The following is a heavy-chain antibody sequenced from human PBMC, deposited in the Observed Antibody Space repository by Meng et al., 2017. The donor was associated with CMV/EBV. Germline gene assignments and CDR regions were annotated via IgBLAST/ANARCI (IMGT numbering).Heavy chain of an antibody. V-gene: IGHV1-2*02. CDR1: GYTFTGYY. J-gene: IGHJ6*02. CDR3: ARVPYYDFWSGLSGMDV. Sequence: ASVKVSCKASGYTFTGYYMHWVRQAPGQGLEWMGWINPNSGGTNYAQKFQGRVTMTRDTSISTAYMELSRLRSDDTAVYYCARVPYYDFWSGLSGMDVWGQGTTVTSP. CDR2: INPNSGGT. D-gene: IGHD3-3*01.